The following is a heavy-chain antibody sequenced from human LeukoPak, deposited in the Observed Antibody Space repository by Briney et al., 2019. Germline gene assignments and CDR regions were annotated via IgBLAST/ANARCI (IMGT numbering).Heavy chain of an antibody. Sequence: SVKVSCKASGGSFSRYPINWVRQAPGQGLEWLGRIIPILGISNYAQKFQDRVTITTDKSTSTAYMELRSLRSEDTAVYYCARDRTHYYYDRSGYYHQDAFDIWGQGTMVTVSS. CDR1: GGSFSRYP. V-gene: IGHV1-69*04. CDR3: ARDRTHYYYDRSGYYHQDAFDI. D-gene: IGHD3-22*01. J-gene: IGHJ3*02. CDR2: IIPILGIS.